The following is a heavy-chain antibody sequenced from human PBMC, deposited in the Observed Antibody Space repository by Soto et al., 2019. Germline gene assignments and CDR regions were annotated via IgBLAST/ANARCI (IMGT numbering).Heavy chain of an antibody. V-gene: IGHV4-59*01. CDR2: IYYSGST. CDR3: ARGSPYYFGSGSYSPYNYYGMDV. J-gene: IGHJ6*02. CDR1: GGSISSYY. D-gene: IGHD3-10*01. Sequence: PSETLSLTCTVPGGSISSYYWSWIRQPPGTGLEWFGYIYYSGSTNYNPSLKSRVTISVDTSKNQFSLKLNSVTAADTAVYYCARGSPYYFGSGSYSPYNYYGMDVWGQGTTVTVS.